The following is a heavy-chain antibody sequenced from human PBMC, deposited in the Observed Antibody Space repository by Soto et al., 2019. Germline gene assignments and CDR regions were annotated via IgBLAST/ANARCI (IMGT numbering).Heavy chain of an antibody. J-gene: IGHJ4*02. D-gene: IGHD1-20*01. CDR2: ISANDVGT. Sequence: PGGSLRLSCEASGFTLMNYAMTWVRQAPGKGLEWVSLISANDVGTYYAESVKTRFTISTDQSRNTVYLQMDSLRADDTAIYYCAKAKNDYNWDNRPPFDYWGQGTLVTVS. CDR1: GFTLMNYA. V-gene: IGHV3-23*01. CDR3: AKAKNDYNWDNRPPFDY.